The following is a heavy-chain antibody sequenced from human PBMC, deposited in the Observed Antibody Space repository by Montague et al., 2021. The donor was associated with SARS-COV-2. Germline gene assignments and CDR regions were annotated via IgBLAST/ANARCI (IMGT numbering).Heavy chain of an antibody. J-gene: IGHJ6*02. Sequence: SETLSLTCTVSGGSISSSSYYWGWIRQPPGKGLEWIVSIYYSGSTYYNPSLKSRVTISVYTSKNQFSLKLSSVTAADTALYYCARRVTGTTVHYYYYGMDVWGQGTTVTVSS. V-gene: IGHV4-39*01. D-gene: IGHD1-20*01. CDR2: IYYSGST. CDR1: GGSISSSSYY. CDR3: ARRVTGTTVHYYYYGMDV.